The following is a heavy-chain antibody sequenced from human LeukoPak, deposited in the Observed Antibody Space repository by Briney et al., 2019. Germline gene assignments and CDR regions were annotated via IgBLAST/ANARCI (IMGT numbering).Heavy chain of an antibody. CDR3: ARLRHDFWSLGLDAFDI. J-gene: IGHJ3*02. CDR1: GFTFSSYW. Sequence: GGSLRLSCAASGFTFSSYWMHWVRQAPGKGLVWVSRINSDGSSTSYADSAKGRFTISRDNAKNTLYLQMNSLRAEDTAVYYCARLRHDFWSLGLDAFDIWGQGTMVTVSS. V-gene: IGHV3-74*01. D-gene: IGHD3-3*01. CDR2: INSDGSST.